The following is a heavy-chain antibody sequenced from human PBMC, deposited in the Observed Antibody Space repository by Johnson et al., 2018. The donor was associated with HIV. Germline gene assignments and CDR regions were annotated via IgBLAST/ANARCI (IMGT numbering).Heavy chain of an antibody. CDR1: AFTFSSYA. Sequence: VQLVESGGGVVQPGRSLRLSCPASAFTFSSYAMHWVRQAPGKGLEWVAVISYDGSNQYYADSVKGRFTISRDNSKNTVFLQMNSLRPEDTAMYYCAAYYDFWSGSYTSGFDIWGQGTMVTVSS. CDR3: AAYYDFWSGSYTSGFDI. D-gene: IGHD3-3*01. CDR2: ISYDGSNQ. J-gene: IGHJ3*02. V-gene: IGHV3-30*04.